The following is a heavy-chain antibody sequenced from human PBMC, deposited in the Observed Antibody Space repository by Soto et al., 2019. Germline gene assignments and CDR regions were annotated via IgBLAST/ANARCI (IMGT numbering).Heavy chain of an antibody. CDR2: LYYSGST. J-gene: IGHJ6*02. CDR3: ASYYGGNLGYYYYGMDV. CDR1: GGSISSGGYY. V-gene: IGHV4-31*03. Sequence: QVQLQESGPGLVKPSQTLSLTCNVSGGSISSGGYYWSWIRQHPGKGLEWVGYLYYSGSTYYNPSLKSRVTISVDTSKNQFSLKVSSVTAADTAVYYCASYYGGNLGYYYYGMDVWGQGTTVTVSS. D-gene: IGHD4-17*01.